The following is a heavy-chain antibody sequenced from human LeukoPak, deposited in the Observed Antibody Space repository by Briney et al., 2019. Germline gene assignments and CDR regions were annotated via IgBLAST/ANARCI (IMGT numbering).Heavy chain of an antibody. CDR1: GFSFSTYE. CDR2: ISSSGSNI. CDR3: ARDYYYGSGRFDY. D-gene: IGHD3-10*01. J-gene: IGHJ4*02. V-gene: IGHV3-48*03. Sequence: GGSLRLSCAASGFSFSTYEMNWVRQAPGKGLEWVSYISSSGSNIYYAGSVKGRFTISRDNAKNSLYLQMNSLRAEDTAVYYCARDYYYGSGRFDYWGQGTLVTVSS.